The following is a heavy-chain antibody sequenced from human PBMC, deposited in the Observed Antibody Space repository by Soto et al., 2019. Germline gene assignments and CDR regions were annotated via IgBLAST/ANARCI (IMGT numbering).Heavy chain of an antibody. CDR3: AKAPYDSSGYQYYFDY. CDR1: GFTFSSYA. Sequence: LRLSCAASGFTFSSYAMSWVRQAPGKGLEWVSGISGSGGSTYYADSVKGRFTISRDNSKNTLYLQMNSLRAEDTAVYYCAKAPYDSSGYQYYFDYWGQGTLVTVSS. D-gene: IGHD3-22*01. J-gene: IGHJ4*02. V-gene: IGHV3-23*01. CDR2: ISGSGGST.